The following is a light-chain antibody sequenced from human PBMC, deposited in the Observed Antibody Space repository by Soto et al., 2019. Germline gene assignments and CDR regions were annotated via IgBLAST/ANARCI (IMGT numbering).Light chain of an antibody. CDR1: SSDIGGYNY. J-gene: IGLJ2*01. V-gene: IGLV2-8*01. Sequence: QSVLTQPPSASGSPGQSVTISCTGSSSDIGGYNYASWYQQHPGEAPKLMIYEVSKRPSGVPDRFSGSKSGNTASLTVSGLQAEDEADYYCSSYAGSNNVVFGGGTKLTVL. CDR2: EVS. CDR3: SSYAGSNNVV.